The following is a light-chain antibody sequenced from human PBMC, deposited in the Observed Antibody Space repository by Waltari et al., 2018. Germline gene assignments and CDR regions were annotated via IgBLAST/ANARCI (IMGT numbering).Light chain of an antibody. J-gene: IGKJ1*01. V-gene: IGKV4-1*01. CDR3: QQYLSTPPT. Sequence: DIVMTQSPDSLAVSLGERATINCQSSQSVLYSSNNKTYLAWYQQKPGQPPKLLIYWASTRESGVPDRFSGSGSGTDFTLTISSLQAEDVAVYYCQQYLSTPPTFGQGTKVEIK. CDR1: QSVLYSSNNKTY. CDR2: WAS.